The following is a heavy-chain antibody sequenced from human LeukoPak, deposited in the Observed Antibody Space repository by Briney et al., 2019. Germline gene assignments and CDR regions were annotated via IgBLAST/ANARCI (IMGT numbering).Heavy chain of an antibody. CDR3: ARAVDSSGWSLSYYFDY. Sequence: SVKVSCKASGGTFSSYAISWVRQAPGQGLEWMGRIIPILGIANYAQKFQGRCTITADKSTSTAYMELSSLRSEDTAVYHCARAVDSSGWSLSYYFDYWGQGTLVTVSS. CDR1: GGTFSSYA. D-gene: IGHD6-19*01. J-gene: IGHJ4*02. V-gene: IGHV1-69*04. CDR2: IIPILGIA.